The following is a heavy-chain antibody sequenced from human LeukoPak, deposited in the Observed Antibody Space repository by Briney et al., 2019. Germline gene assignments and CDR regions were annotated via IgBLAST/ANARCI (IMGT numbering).Heavy chain of an antibody. CDR1: GGTFSSYA. Sequence: ASVKVSCKASGGTFSSYAISWVRQAPGRGLEWMGRIIPIFGTANYAQKFQGRVTITTDESTSTAYMELSSLRSEDTAVYYCARATMVRGVIVLSAFDIWGQGTMVTVSS. J-gene: IGHJ3*02. CDR2: IIPIFGTA. V-gene: IGHV1-69*05. CDR3: ARATMVRGVIVLSAFDI. D-gene: IGHD3-10*01.